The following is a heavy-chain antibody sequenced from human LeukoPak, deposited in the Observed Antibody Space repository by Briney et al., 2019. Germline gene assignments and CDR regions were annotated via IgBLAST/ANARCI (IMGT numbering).Heavy chain of an antibody. Sequence: SETLSLTCSVSGASTSAYHWSWIRQPAGKGLEWIGRIYSSGRTNYIPSLKSRLTMSVDTSKNQFSLKLNSVTAADTAVYYCARDYSYPDYWGQGTLVTVSS. CDR1: GASTSAYH. V-gene: IGHV4-4*07. J-gene: IGHJ4*02. CDR3: ARDYSYPDY. CDR2: IYSSGRT. D-gene: IGHD5-18*01.